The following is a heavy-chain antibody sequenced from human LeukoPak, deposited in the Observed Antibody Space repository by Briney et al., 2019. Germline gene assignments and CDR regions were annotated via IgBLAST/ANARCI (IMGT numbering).Heavy chain of an antibody. CDR1: GITFSRHW. D-gene: IGHD3/OR15-3a*01. CDR3: AGCTGWLIDS. J-gene: IGHJ4*02. Sequence: TGGSLRVSCVASGITFSRHWMKWVRQAPGKGLEWVANIKQDGSEKFYVDSVKGRFTISRDNAKNSLYLQMTSLRPEDTALSYCAGCTGWLIDSWGQGTLVTVSS. CDR2: IKQDGSEK. V-gene: IGHV3-7*01.